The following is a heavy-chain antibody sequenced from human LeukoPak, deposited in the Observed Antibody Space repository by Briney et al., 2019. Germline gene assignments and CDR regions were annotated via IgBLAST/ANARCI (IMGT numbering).Heavy chain of an antibody. CDR1: GYTFTGHS. CDR2: ISPRDGRI. CDR3: ARQQEVTADSFYYAMGV. Sequence: ASVKVSCKAFGYTFTGHSVHWVRQAPGHGLEWMGVISPRDGRITYSQKFQGGVTLTSEPSTCTVFRELRALRSQDTAVFYCARQQEVTADSFYYAMGVWGQETTVTVSS. J-gene: IGHJ6*02. V-gene: IGHV1-46*01. D-gene: IGHD2-15*01.